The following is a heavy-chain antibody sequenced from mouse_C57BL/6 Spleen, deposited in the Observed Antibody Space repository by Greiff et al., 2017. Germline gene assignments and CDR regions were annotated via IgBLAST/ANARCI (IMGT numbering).Heavy chain of an antibody. D-gene: IGHD2-2*01. J-gene: IGHJ2*01. Sequence: DVMLVESGGGLVQPGGSLSLSCAASGFTFTDYYMSWVRQPPGKALEWLGFIRNKANGYTTEYSASVKGRFTISRDNSQSILYLQMNALRAEDSATYYCARYGGYGGHYFDYWGQGTTLTVSS. CDR2: IRNKANGYTT. CDR3: ARYGGYGGHYFDY. CDR1: GFTFTDYY. V-gene: IGHV7-3*01.